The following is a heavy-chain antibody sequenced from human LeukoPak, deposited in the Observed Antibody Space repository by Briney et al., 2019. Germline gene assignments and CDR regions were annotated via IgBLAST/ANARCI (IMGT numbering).Heavy chain of an antibody. CDR2: ISDTGRST. Sequence: PGGSLRLSCAASGFTFSSYAMNWVRQAPGKGLEWVSGISDTGRSTYYADSVKGRFTISRSNSKNTLYLQMSSLRDENTAVYYCAKVLRGXAYYADYSEWGQGTLVTVSS. D-gene: IGHD4-17*01. CDR3: AKVLRGXAYYADYSE. CDR1: GFTFSSYA. J-gene: IGHJ4*02. V-gene: IGHV3-23*01.